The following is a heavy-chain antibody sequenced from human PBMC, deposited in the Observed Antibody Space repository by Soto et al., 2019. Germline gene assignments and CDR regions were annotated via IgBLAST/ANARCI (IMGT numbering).Heavy chain of an antibody. CDR1: GGSISGYY. Sequence: SETLSLTCTISGGSISGYYWTWIRQSPGKGLEYIGYIYSGNTNYNPSLNSRVTISVDTSKNQFSLKLSSVTAADTAVYYCARAGDSSGPVALGYWGQGTLVTVSS. CDR2: IYSGNT. V-gene: IGHV4-59*08. J-gene: IGHJ4*02. D-gene: IGHD6-19*01. CDR3: ARAGDSSGPVALGY.